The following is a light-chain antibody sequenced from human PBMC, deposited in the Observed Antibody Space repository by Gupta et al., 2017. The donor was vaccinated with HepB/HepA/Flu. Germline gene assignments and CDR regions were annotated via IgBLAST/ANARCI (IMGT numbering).Light chain of an antibody. CDR1: QSLSSN. CDR3: KQYKNWPRT. J-gene: IGKJ1*01. Sequence: EIVVTPSPAPLSVHPGERATLSCRASQSLSSNLAWYQQKPGQAPKLLIYFASTRATGIPARFSGSGSGTEFTLTISSLQSEDVGVYYCKQYKNWPRTFGQGTKVEIK. CDR2: FAS. V-gene: IGKV3-15*01.